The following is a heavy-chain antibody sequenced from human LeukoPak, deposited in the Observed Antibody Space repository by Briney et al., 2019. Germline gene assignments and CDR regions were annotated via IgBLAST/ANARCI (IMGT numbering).Heavy chain of an antibody. CDR2: IYYSEST. CDR3: ARGGYDYVWGSYRYDWYYFDY. CDR1: GGSISSYY. J-gene: IGHJ4*02. Sequence: SETLSLTCTVSGGSISSYYWSWIRQPPGKGLEWIGYIYYSESTNYNPSLKSRVTISVDTSKNQFSLKLSSVTAADTAVYYCARGGYDYVWGSYRYDWYYFDYWGQGTLVTVSS. D-gene: IGHD3-16*02. V-gene: IGHV4-59*01.